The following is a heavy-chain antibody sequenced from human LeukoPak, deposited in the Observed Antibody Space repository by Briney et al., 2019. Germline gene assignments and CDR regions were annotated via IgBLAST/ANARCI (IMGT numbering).Heavy chain of an antibody. CDR2: ISSSGSTI. Sequence: GGSLRLSCAASGFTFSSYEMNWLRQAPGKGLEWVSYISSSGSTIYYADSVKGRFTISRDNAKNSLYLQMNSLRAEDTAVYYCAIIYDSSGYDDYWGQGTLVTVSS. J-gene: IGHJ4*02. V-gene: IGHV3-48*03. CDR3: AIIYDSSGYDDY. D-gene: IGHD3-22*01. CDR1: GFTFSSYE.